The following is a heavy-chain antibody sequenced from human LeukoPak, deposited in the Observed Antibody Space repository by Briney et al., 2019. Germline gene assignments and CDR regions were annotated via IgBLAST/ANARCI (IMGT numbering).Heavy chain of an antibody. CDR1: GFTFSSYA. J-gene: IGHJ4*02. Sequence: PGGSLRLSCAASGFTFSSYAMSWVRQAPGKGLEWVSAISGSGGSTYYADSVRGRFTISRDNSKNTLYLQMNSLRAEDTAVYYCAKEEYYYDSSGLRDYWGQGTLVTVSS. CDR2: ISGSGGST. V-gene: IGHV3-23*01. D-gene: IGHD3-22*01. CDR3: AKEEYYYDSSGLRDY.